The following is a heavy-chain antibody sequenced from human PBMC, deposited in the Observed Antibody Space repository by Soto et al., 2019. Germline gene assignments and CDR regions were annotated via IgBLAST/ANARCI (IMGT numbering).Heavy chain of an antibody. V-gene: IGHV3-23*01. Sequence: GGSLRLSCAASGFTFSSYAMSWVRQAPGKGLEWVSAIRGSGGSTYYADSVKGRFTISRDNSKNTLYLQMNSLRAEVTAVYYSAQVRVAAAGAEYFQHWGQGTLVTVSS. CDR1: GFTFSSYA. J-gene: IGHJ1*01. CDR2: IRGSGGST. D-gene: IGHD6-13*01. CDR3: AQVRVAAAGAEYFQH.